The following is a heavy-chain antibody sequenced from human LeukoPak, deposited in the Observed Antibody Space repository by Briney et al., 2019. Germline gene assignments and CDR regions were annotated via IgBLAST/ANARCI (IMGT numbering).Heavy chain of an antibody. J-gene: IGHJ4*02. D-gene: IGHD6-6*01. CDR1: GFTFSSYW. CDR3: AGDSESSSLDYFDY. CDR2: ISSSSSTI. Sequence: GGSLRLSCAASGFTFSSYWMSWVRQAPGKGLEWVSYISSSSSTIYYADSVKGRFTISRDNAKNSLYLQMNSLRAEDTAVYYCAGDSESSSLDYFDYWGQGTLVTVSS. V-gene: IGHV3-48*01.